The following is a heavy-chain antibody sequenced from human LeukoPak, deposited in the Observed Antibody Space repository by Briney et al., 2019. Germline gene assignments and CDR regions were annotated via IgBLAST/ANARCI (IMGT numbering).Heavy chain of an antibody. Sequence: GGSLRLSCAASGFTVSSNYMSWVRQAPGKGLEWVSVIYSGGSTYYADSVKGRFTISRDNSKNSLYLQMNSLRAEDTAVYYCARPHTHDYGDYDQNYFDYWGQGTLVTVSS. D-gene: IGHD4-17*01. CDR3: ARPHTHDYGDYDQNYFDY. V-gene: IGHV3-53*01. CDR2: IYSGGST. CDR1: GFTVSSNY. J-gene: IGHJ4*02.